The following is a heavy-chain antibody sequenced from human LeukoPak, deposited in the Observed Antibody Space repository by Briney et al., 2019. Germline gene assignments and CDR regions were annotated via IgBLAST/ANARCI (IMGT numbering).Heavy chain of an antibody. J-gene: IGHJ4*02. CDR1: GFTFSTYG. Sequence: GGSLRLSCAASGFTFSTYGMNWVRQAPGKGLEWVSSISSSSSYIYYADSMKGRFTISRDNAKNSLYLQLNSLRAEDTGVYYCAKDRFFGDCDYWGQGTRITVSS. CDR3: AKDRFFGDCDY. V-gene: IGHV3-21*04. D-gene: IGHD3-10*01. CDR2: ISSSSSYI.